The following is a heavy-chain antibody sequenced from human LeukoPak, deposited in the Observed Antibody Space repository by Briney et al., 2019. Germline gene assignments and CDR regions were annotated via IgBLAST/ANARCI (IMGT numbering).Heavy chain of an antibody. J-gene: IGHJ3*02. CDR3: ASLWPYQLSAFDI. V-gene: IGHV4-34*01. CDR1: GGSFSGYY. Sequence: SETLSLTCAVYGGSFSGYYWSWIRQPPGKGLEWIGEINHSGSTNYNPSLKSRVTISVDTSKNQFPLKLSSVTAADTAVYYCASLWPYQLSAFDIWGQGTMVTVSS. D-gene: IGHD2-2*01. CDR2: INHSGST.